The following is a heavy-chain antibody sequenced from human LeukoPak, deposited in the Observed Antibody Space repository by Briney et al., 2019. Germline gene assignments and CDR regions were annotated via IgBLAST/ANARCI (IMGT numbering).Heavy chain of an antibody. V-gene: IGHV3-33*08. J-gene: IGHJ6*02. Sequence: PGRSLRLSCAASGFTFRNYGMHWVRQAPGKGLDWVAVIWYDGSNKYYADSVKGRFTISRDNAKNLLYLQLSSLRAEDTAVYYCARLLGDCSTTRCYSGYGMDVWGQGTTVIVSS. CDR1: GFTFRNYG. CDR2: IWYDGSNK. D-gene: IGHD2-2*01. CDR3: ARLLGDCSTTRCYSGYGMDV.